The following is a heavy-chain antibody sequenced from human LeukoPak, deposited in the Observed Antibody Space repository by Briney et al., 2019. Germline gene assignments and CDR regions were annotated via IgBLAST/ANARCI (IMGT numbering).Heavy chain of an antibody. J-gene: IGHJ4*02. V-gene: IGHV3-7*01. CDR2: IKQDGSEK. D-gene: IGHD6-19*01. CDR3: ARDRRRVAVAGTSKNLNDY. Sequence: PGGSLRLSCAASGFTFSSYAMSWVRQAPGKGLEWVANIKQDGSEKYYVDSVKGRFTISRDNAKNSLYLQMNSLRAEDTAVYYCARDRRRVAVAGTSKNLNDYWGQGTLVTVSS. CDR1: GFTFSSYA.